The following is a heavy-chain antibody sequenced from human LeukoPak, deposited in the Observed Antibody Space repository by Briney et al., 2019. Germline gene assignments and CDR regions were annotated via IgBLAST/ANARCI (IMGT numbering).Heavy chain of an antibody. CDR1: GYTFTSYD. D-gene: IGHD3-22*01. J-gene: IGHJ4*02. CDR2: MNPNSGNT. V-gene: IGHV1-8*01. Sequence: ASVKVSCKASGYTFTSYDINWVRQATGQGLEWMGWMNPNSGNTGYAQKFKGRVTMTRNTSISTAYMELSSLRSEDTAVYYCARGRIVVVIGKYYFDYWGQGTLVTVSS. CDR3: ARGRIVVVIGKYYFDY.